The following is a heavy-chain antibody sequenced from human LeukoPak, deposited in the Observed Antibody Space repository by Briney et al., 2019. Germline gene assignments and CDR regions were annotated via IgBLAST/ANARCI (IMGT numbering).Heavy chain of an antibody. CDR2: MSYDGSNR. D-gene: IGHD3-10*01. J-gene: IGHJ4*02. CDR3: AKDRLTLWFGELTYYFDS. V-gene: IGHV3-30*18. CDR1: GFTFSNYA. Sequence: GGSLRLSCAASGFTFSNYAMHWVRKAPDKGLEWVAFMSYDGSNRDYADSVKGRFTISRDNSKSTLYLQMNSLRADDTALYFCAKDRLTLWFGELTYYFDSWGQGTLVTVSS.